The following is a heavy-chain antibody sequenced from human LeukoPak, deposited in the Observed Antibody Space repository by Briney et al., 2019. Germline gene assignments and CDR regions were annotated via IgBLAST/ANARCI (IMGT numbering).Heavy chain of an antibody. D-gene: IGHD1-26*01. V-gene: IGHV3-7*01. J-gene: IGHJ4*02. CDR2: IKQDGSEI. CDR3: AGGGDSKSYFGYFDY. CDR1: GFTFSNYW. Sequence: GGSLRLSCAASGFTFSNYWMNWVRQAPGKGLEWVANIKQDGSEIFYVDSVKGRFTISRDNAKNSLYLQMNSLRAEDTVVYYCAGGGDSKSYFGYFDYWAQGTLVTVSS.